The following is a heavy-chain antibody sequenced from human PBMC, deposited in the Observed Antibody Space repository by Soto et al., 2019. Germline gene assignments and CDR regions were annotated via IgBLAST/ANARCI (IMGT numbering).Heavy chain of an antibody. J-gene: IGHJ4*02. CDR1: GTSISSTFW. CDR3: ATLPPRIVVVSTEIPT. CDR2: VYHSGGT. Sequence: QVQLRESGPGMVRPSGTLSLACAVSGTSISSTFWWSWVRQSPGKGLEWIGEVYHSGGTKYNPSLKSRFTISVDKANNQFSLELRSVTAADTAVYYCATLPPRIVVVSTEIPTWGRGTLVTVSS. V-gene: IGHV4-4*02. D-gene: IGHD2-15*01.